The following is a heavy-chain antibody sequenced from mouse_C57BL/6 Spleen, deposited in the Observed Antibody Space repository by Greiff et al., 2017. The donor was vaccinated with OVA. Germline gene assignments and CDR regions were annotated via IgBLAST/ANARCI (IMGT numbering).Heavy chain of an antibody. J-gene: IGHJ4*01. V-gene: IGHV2-2*01. CDR2: IWSGGST. CDR3: ARKGSYSNLSAMDY. D-gene: IGHD2-5*01. Sequence: VQGVESGPGLVQPSQSLSITCTVSGFSLTSYGVHWVRQSPGKGLEWLGVIWSGGSTDYNAAFISRLSISKDNSKSQVFFKMNSLQADDTAIYYCARKGSYSNLSAMDYWGQGTSVTVSS. CDR1: GFSLTSYG.